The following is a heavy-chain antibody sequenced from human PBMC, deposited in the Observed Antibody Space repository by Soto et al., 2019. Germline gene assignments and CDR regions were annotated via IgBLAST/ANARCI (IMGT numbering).Heavy chain of an antibody. CDR3: ARGSGADAFDI. V-gene: IGHV1-69*06. J-gene: IGHJ3*02. D-gene: IGHD7-27*01. CDR1: GGTFN. Sequence: SVKVSCKVSGGTFNIRWVRQAPGQGLEWMGGIIPVIDTANYARKFQGRVVISADRATNIAYMEMMSLTLEDTAVYYCARGSGADAFDIWGPATMLAVSS. CDR2: IIPVIDTA.